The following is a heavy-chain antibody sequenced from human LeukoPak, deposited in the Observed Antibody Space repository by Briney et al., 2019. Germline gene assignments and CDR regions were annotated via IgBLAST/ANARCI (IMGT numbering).Heavy chain of an antibody. J-gene: IGHJ4*02. CDR3: ATGAGSYPSFGY. Sequence: PSETLSLTCTVSGGSISSYYWSWIRQPPGKGLEWIGYIYYSGSTNYNPSLKSRVTISVDTSKNQFSLKLSSVTAADTAVYYCATGAGSYPSFGYWGQGTLVTVSS. CDR2: IYYSGST. CDR1: GGSISSYY. D-gene: IGHD3-10*01. V-gene: IGHV4-59*01.